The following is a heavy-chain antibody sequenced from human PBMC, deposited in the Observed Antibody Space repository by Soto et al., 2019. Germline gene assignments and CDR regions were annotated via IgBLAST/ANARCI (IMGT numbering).Heavy chain of an antibody. V-gene: IGHV3-15*01. CDR1: GFTFSNAW. D-gene: IGHD2-21*02. CDR3: TAGXGKTDFDY. CDR2: IISKTDGGTT. Sequence: PGGSLRLSCAASGFTFSNAWMSWVRQAPGKGLEWVGRIISKTDGGTTDYAASVKGRFTISRDDSKNTLYLQMSSLNTEDTAVYYCTAGXGKTDFDYWGQGT. J-gene: IGHJ4*02.